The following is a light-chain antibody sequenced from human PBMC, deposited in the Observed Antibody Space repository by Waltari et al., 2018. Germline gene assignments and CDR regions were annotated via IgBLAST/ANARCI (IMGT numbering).Light chain of an antibody. CDR2: SNN. J-gene: IGLJ6*01. CDR1: SSNIGSNT. V-gene: IGLV1-44*01. CDR3: AAWDDSLNWNV. Sequence: QSVLTQPPSASGTPGQRVTISCSGSSSNIGSNTVNWYQQLPGTAPKLLIFSNNQRPSGVPDRFSGSKSGTSASLAISGLQSEDEADYYCAAWDDSLNWNVFGSGTKVTVL.